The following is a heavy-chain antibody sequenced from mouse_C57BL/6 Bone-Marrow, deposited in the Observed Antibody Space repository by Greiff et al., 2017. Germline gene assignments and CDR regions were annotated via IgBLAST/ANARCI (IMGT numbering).Heavy chain of an antibody. CDR2: IDPENGDT. Sequence: EVMLVESGAELVRPGASVKLSCTASGFNIKDDYMHWVKQRPEQGLEWIGWIDPENGDTEYASKFQGKATITADTSSNTAYLQLSSLTSEDTAVYYCTFYGSSPDYWGQGTTLTDSS. D-gene: IGHD1-1*01. CDR3: TFYGSSPDY. V-gene: IGHV14-4*01. CDR1: GFNIKDDY. J-gene: IGHJ2*01.